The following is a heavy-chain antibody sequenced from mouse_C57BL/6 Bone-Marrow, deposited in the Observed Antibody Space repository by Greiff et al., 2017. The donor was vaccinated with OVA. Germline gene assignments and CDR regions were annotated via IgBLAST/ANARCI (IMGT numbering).Heavy chain of an antibody. D-gene: IGHD2-5*01. CDR1: GFTFSSYG. Sequence: EVHLVESGGDLVKPGGSLKLSCAASGFTFSSYGMSWVRQTPDKRLEWVATISSGGSYTYYPDSVKGRFTISRDNAKNTLYLQMSSLKSEDTAMYYCARLAYYSNPYAMDYWGQGTSVTVSS. V-gene: IGHV5-6*01. CDR3: ARLAYYSNPYAMDY. CDR2: ISSGGSYT. J-gene: IGHJ4*01.